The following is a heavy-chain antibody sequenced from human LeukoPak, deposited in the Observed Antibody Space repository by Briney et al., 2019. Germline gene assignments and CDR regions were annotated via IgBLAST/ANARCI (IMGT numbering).Heavy chain of an antibody. D-gene: IGHD4-23*01. CDR2: ISSSSSTI. CDR1: GFTFSSYS. CDR3: ARAPDYGGNSYYFDY. J-gene: IGHJ4*02. V-gene: IGHV3-48*01. Sequence: GGSLRLSCAASGFTFSSYSMNWVRQAPVKGLEWVSYISSSSSTIYYADSVKGRFTISRDNAKNSLYLQMNSVRAEDTAVYYCARAPDYGGNSYYFDYWGQGTLVTISS.